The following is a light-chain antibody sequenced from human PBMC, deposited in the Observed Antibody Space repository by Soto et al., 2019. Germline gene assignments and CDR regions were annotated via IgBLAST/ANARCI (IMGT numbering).Light chain of an antibody. V-gene: IGLV2-23*01. J-gene: IGLJ1*01. CDR3: CSYAGSSNYV. CDR2: EGS. Sequence: QSVLTQPASVSGSPGQSITISCTGTSSDVGSYNLVSWYQQHPGKAPKLMIYEGSKRPSGVSNRFSGSKSGNTASLTISGLQAEDEADYYCCSYAGSSNYVFGTGTKVTAL. CDR1: SSDVGSYNL.